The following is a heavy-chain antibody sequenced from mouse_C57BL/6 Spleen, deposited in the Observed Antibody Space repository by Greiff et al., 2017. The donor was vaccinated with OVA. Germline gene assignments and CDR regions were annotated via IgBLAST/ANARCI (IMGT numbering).Heavy chain of an antibody. V-gene: IGHV1-54*01. CDR3: ARSSTVVANDY. CDR2: INPGSGGT. J-gene: IGHJ2*01. D-gene: IGHD1-1*01. Sequence: VQLQQSGAELVRPGTSVKVSCKASGYAFTNYLIEWVKQRPGQGLEWIGVINPGSGGTNYNEKFKGKATLTADKSSSTAYMQLSSLTSEDSAVYFCARSSTVVANDYWGQGTTLTVSS. CDR1: GYAFTNYL.